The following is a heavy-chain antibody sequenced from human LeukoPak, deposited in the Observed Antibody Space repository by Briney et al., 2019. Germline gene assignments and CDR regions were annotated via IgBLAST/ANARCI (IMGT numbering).Heavy chain of an antibody. V-gene: IGHV3-21*01. D-gene: IGHD6-13*01. CDR3: ARQYWQLVPNLDLTANFDY. Sequence: PGGSLRLSCAASGFTFSSYSMNWVRQAPGKGLEWVSSISSSSSYIYYADSVKGRFTISRDNAKNSLYLQMNSLRAEDTAVYYCARQYWQLVPNLDLTANFDYWGQGTLVTVSS. J-gene: IGHJ4*02. CDR2: ISSSSSYI. CDR1: GFTFSSYS.